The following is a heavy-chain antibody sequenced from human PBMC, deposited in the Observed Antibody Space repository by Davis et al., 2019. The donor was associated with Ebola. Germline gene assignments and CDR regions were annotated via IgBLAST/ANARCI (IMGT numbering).Heavy chain of an antibody. Sequence: PGGSLRLSCAASGFNFRSYGMHWVRQAPGKGLEWVANIKQDGSEKYYVDSVKGRFTISRDNAKNSLYLQMNSLRAEDTAVYYCARRDRGWGGNDYWGQGTLVTVSS. CDR1: GFNFRSYG. J-gene: IGHJ4*02. CDR2: IKQDGSEK. D-gene: IGHD6-19*01. CDR3: ARRDRGWGGNDY. V-gene: IGHV3-7*01.